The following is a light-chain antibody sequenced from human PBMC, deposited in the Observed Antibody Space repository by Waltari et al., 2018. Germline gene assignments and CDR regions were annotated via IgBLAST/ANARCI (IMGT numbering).Light chain of an antibody. J-gene: IGKJ5*01. CDR2: DAS. CDR1: HDISNY. Sequence: DIQMTQSPSSLSASVGDRVTITCQASHDISNYLNWYQQKPGKAPKLLIYDASKLETGVPSRFSGSGSGTDFTFTISSLQPEDIATYYCQQYDNLPITFGQGTRLEIK. V-gene: IGKV1-33*01. CDR3: QQYDNLPIT.